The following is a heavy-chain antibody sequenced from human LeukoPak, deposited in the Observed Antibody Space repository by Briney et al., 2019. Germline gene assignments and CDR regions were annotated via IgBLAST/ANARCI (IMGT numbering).Heavy chain of an antibody. J-gene: IGHJ4*02. CDR2: ISGSGGST. V-gene: IGHV3-23*01. CDR1: GYTFSSYA. D-gene: IGHD2-2*01. CDR3: AAAGVPAATYYFDY. Sequence: PGVSLRLSCGASGYTFSSYAISWVRQAPGKGLEGVLAISGSGGSTYYADSLKGRFTIYRDNSQNRVYLQMNSLRSEDTPVYYCAAAGVPAATYYFDYWGQGTLVTVSS.